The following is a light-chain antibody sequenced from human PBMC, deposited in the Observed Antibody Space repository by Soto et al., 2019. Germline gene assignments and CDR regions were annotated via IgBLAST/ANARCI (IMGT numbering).Light chain of an antibody. CDR3: HQYGSSPWT. J-gene: IGKJ1*01. V-gene: IGKV3-20*01. Sequence: EIGLTQSPGILSLSPGERVTLSCRASQTVSTNYLAWYQQKPGQAPRLLIYGASSRATGIPDRFSGSGSGTDFTLNISRLEPEDVAVFYCHQYGSSPWTFGQGTKVEIK. CDR1: QTVSTNY. CDR2: GAS.